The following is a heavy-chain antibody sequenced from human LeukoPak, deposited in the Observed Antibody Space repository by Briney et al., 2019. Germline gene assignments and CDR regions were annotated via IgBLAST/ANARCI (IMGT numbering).Heavy chain of an antibody. CDR1: GFSFSSYW. Sequence: GGSLRLSCAASGFSFSSYWMSWVRQPPGKGLEWVANINQDGGEKYHVDSVKGRFTISRDNAKNSLYLQMNSLRVEDTAVYYCARDDYCSGGHCYHYWGQGTLVTVSS. D-gene: IGHD2-15*01. V-gene: IGHV3-7*01. CDR3: ARDDYCSGGHCYHY. J-gene: IGHJ4*02. CDR2: INQDGGEK.